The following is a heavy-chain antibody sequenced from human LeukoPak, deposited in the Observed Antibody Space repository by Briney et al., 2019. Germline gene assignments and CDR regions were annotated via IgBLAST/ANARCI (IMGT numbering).Heavy chain of an antibody. Sequence: PSETLSLTCTVSGYSITSTYYWGWIRQPPGKGLEWIGTISHSGSTYYNPSLRSRVTISVDTSKNQFSLRLSSVTTADTAVYYCARVSFGVVIIDYWGQGTLVTVSS. V-gene: IGHV4-38-2*02. CDR3: ARVSFGVVIIDY. D-gene: IGHD3-3*01. CDR2: ISHSGST. CDR1: GYSITSTYY. J-gene: IGHJ4*02.